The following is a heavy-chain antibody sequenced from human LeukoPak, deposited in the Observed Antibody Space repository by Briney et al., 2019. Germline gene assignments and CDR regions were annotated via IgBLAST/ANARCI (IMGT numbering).Heavy chain of an antibody. CDR2: ICYSGCT. CDR1: GGSISPYC. J-gene: IGHJ4*02. D-gene: IGHD1-26*01. V-gene: IGHV4-59*01. CDR3: ARHSLGGRANDY. Sequence: SETLSLTSTVSGGSISPYCWSWIRPSPGKGLEWIGYICYSGCTNYNPSRQRRVTISVDTSKNQFSLKLSSVTAADTALYYCARHSLGGRANDYWGQGTLVTVSS.